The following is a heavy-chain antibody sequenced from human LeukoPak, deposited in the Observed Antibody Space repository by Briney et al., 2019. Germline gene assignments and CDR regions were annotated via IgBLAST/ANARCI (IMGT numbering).Heavy chain of an antibody. D-gene: IGHD3-10*01. CDR2: IKQDGSEK. CDR3: ARDPVLLWFGNYGMDV. V-gene: IGHV3-7*03. J-gene: IGHJ6*04. CDR1: GFTFSSYW. Sequence: GGSLRLSCAASGFTFSSYWMSWVRQAPGKGLEWGANIKQDGSEKYYVDSVKGRFTISRDNAKNSLYLQMNSLRAEDTAVYYCARDPVLLWFGNYGMDVWGKGTTVTVSS.